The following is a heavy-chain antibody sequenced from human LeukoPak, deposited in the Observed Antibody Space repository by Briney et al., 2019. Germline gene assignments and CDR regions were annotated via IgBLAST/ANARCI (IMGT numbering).Heavy chain of an antibody. V-gene: IGHV4-38-2*02. Sequence: SETLSLTCTVSGYSLSNGYYWVWIRQPPGKGLEWIGSLYHSYSVYYNTALKSRVSMSVDTSKNQFSLKLSFVTAADTAVYYCARHHDSYYYYYIDVWGSGTTVTVSS. CDR3: ARHHDSYYYYYIDV. CDR2: LYHSYSV. CDR1: GYSLSNGYY. J-gene: IGHJ6*03. D-gene: IGHD1-14*01.